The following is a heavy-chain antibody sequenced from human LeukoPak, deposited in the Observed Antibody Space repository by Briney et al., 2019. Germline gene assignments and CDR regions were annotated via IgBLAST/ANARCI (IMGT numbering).Heavy chain of an antibody. Sequence: SVKVSCKASGGTFSSYAISWVRQAPGQGLEWMGGIIPIFGTANYAQKFQGRVTITTDESTSTAYTELSSLRSEDTAVYYCASGYSYGSRFDYWGQGTLVTVSS. V-gene: IGHV1-69*05. J-gene: IGHJ4*02. CDR1: GGTFSSYA. D-gene: IGHD5-18*01. CDR3: ASGYSYGSRFDY. CDR2: IIPIFGTA.